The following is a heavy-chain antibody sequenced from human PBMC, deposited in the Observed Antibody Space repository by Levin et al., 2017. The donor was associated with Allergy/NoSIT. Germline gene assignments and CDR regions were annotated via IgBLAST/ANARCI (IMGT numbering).Heavy chain of an antibody. J-gene: IGHJ6*03. CDR3: AKGGSDTSSWSTYYYYYMDG. D-gene: IGHD6-13*01. CDR2: ISGSGGST. V-gene: IGHV3-23*01. CDR1: GFTFRSYA. Sequence: GGSLRLSCAASGFTFRSYAMSWVRQAPGKGLEWVSAISGSGGSTYYADSVKGRFTISRDNSKNTLYLQMNSLRAEDTAVYYCAKGGSDTSSWSTYYYYYMDGWGKGTTVTVSS.